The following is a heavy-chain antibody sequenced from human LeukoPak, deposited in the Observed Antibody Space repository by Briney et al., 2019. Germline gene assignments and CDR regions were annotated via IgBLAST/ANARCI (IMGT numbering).Heavy chain of an antibody. V-gene: IGHV4-59*01. CDR3: ASRRDYVWGSWKD. Sequence: SETLSLTCTVSGGSISSYYWSWIRQPPGKGLEWIGYIYYSGSTNYNPSLKSRVTISVDTSKNQFSLKLSSVTAADTAVYYCASRRDYVWGSWKDWGQGTLVTVSS. CDR2: IYYSGST. J-gene: IGHJ4*02. D-gene: IGHD3-16*01. CDR1: GGSISSYY.